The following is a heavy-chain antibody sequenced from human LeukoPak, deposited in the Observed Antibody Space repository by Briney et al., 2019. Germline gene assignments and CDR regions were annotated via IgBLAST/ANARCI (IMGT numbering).Heavy chain of an antibody. V-gene: IGHV1-2*06. CDR3: ARALQRLNLFKSDAFDI. CDR2: ISPNSGGT. Sequence: GASVKVSCKASGYTFTGYYMHWVRQAPGQGLEWMGRISPNSGGTNYAQKFQGGVTMTRDTSISTAYMELSRLRSDDTAVYYCARALQRLNLFKSDAFDIWGQGTMVTVSS. D-gene: IGHD5-12*01. J-gene: IGHJ3*02. CDR1: GYTFTGYY.